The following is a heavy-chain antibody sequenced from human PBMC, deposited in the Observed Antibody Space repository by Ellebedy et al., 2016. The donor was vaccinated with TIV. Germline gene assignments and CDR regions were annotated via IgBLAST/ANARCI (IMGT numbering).Heavy chain of an antibody. Sequence: GESLKISCAASGFTFRSYDMHWVRQATGKGLEWVSAIVTAGDTYYPGSVKGRFTISRENAKNSLYLQMNSLRAEDTAVYYFARVRFGDTAVDYWGQGTLVTVSS. V-gene: IGHV3-13*01. D-gene: IGHD5-18*01. CDR2: IVTAGDT. CDR1: GFTFRSYD. J-gene: IGHJ4*02. CDR3: ARVRFGDTAVDY.